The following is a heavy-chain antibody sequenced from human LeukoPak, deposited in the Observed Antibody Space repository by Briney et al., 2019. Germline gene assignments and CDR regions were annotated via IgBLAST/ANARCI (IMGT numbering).Heavy chain of an antibody. D-gene: IGHD6-13*01. CDR1: GYSFTSYW. CDR2: IYPGDSDT. CDR3: ARHLIAAAGDNWFDP. Sequence: GESLKISCKGSGYSFTSYWIGWVRQMPGKGLEWMGIIYPGDSDTRYSPSFQGQVTISADKSISTAYLQWSSLKASDTAMYYCARHLIAAAGDNWFDPWGQGTLATVSS. J-gene: IGHJ5*02. V-gene: IGHV5-51*01.